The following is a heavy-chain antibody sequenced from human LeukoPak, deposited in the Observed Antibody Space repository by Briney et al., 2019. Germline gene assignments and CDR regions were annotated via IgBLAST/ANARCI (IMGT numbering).Heavy chain of an antibody. CDR3: ARHVGGGWWYFDY. CDR2: IYYSGST. Sequence: KPGGSLRLSCAVSGFTFSNALMSWVRQAPGKWLEWIGSIYYSGSTYYNPSLKSRVTISVDTSKNQFSLKLSSVTAADTAVYYCARHVGGGWWYFDYWGQGTLVTVSS. J-gene: IGHJ4*02. V-gene: IGHV4-39*01. CDR1: GFTFSNAL. D-gene: IGHD6-19*01.